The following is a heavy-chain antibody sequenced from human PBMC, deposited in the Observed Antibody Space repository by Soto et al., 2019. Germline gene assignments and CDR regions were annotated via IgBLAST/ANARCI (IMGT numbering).Heavy chain of an antibody. CDR3: VSGASSVTTFSFDL. J-gene: IGHJ2*01. CDR1: GYTFTSYA. V-gene: IGHV1-3*01. D-gene: IGHD4-17*01. Sequence: QVQVVQSGAEVKKPGASVKVSCKASGYTFTSYAMHWVRQAPGQRLEWMGWINPGNGNTKNSQKFQGRVTITRDTFASTAYTELSGMRSEDTAVYYCVSGASSVTTFSFDLWDRGTLVTVSS. CDR2: INPGNGNT.